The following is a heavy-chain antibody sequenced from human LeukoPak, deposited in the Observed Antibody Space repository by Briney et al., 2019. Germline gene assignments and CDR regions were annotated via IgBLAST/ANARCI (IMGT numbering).Heavy chain of an antibody. CDR2: IYSGGST. CDR1: GLTVSKNY. D-gene: IGHD3-10*01. J-gene: IGHJ4*02. Sequence: GGSLRLSCAASGLTVSKNYMSWVRQAPGKGLESVSAIYSGGSTYYADSVRGRFTISRDNSKNTLYLQMNSLRVEDTAVYYCARVGGHWGQGTLVTVSS. V-gene: IGHV3-53*01. CDR3: ARVGGH.